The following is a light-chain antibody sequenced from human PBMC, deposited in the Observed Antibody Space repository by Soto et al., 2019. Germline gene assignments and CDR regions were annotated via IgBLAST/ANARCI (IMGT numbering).Light chain of an antibody. CDR1: QDISNF. CDR2: AAS. Sequence: DIQMTQSPSSLSASVGDRVTITCRASQDISNFLVWYQQKPGKVPKLLIYAASTLQSGVPSRVSGSGSGTDFTLTISSLQSEDVATYYCQKYNSAPLTFGPGTKVDIK. V-gene: IGKV1-27*01. J-gene: IGKJ3*01. CDR3: QKYNSAPLT.